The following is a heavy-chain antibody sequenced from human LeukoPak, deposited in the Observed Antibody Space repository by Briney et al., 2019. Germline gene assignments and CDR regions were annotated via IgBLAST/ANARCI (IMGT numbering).Heavy chain of an antibody. CDR3: ARDLQRCSSTSCYLGAFDI. J-gene: IGHJ3*02. CDR1: GFTFSSYS. Sequence: GGSLRLSCAASGFTFSSYSMNWVRQAPGKGLEWVSSISSSSSYIYYADSVKGRFTISRDNAKNSLYLQMNSLRDEDTAVYYCARDLQRCSSTSCYLGAFDIWGQGTMVTVSS. CDR2: ISSSSSYI. V-gene: IGHV3-21*01. D-gene: IGHD2-2*01.